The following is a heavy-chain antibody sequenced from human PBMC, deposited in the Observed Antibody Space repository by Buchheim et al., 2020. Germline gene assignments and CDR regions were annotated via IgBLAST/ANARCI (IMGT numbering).Heavy chain of an antibody. CDR2: INPSGGST. J-gene: IGHJ6*02. Sequence: QVQLVQSGAEVKKPGASVKVSCKASGYTFTSYYMHWVRQAPGQGLEWMGIINPSGGSTSYAQKFQGRVTMTRDTSTSTAYMELSSLRSEDTAVYYCARDLWSGDTAMVPPGYYYYGMDVWGQGTT. CDR1: GYTFTSYY. CDR3: ARDLWSGDTAMVPPGYYYYGMDV. V-gene: IGHV1-46*01. D-gene: IGHD5-18*01.